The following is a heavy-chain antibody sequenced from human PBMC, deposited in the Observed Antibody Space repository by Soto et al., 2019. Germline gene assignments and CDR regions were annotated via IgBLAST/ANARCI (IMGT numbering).Heavy chain of an antibody. CDR3: ASRSSGWYFDY. Sequence: EVQLLESGGGLVQPGGSLRLSCAASGFTFSSYAMNWVRQGPGKGLEWVSVISGSGGSTYYADSVKGRFTISRDNSKNALYPQMNSLRAEDTAVYYCASRSSGWYFDYWGQGPLVTLSS. V-gene: IGHV3-23*01. J-gene: IGHJ4*02. D-gene: IGHD6-19*01. CDR2: ISGSGGST. CDR1: GFTFSSYA.